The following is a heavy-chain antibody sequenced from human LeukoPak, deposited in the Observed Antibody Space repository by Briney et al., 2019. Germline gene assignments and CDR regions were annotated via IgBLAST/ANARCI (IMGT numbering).Heavy chain of an antibody. J-gene: IGHJ6*02. CDR3: ARHGGGNGDYYYYGMDV. D-gene: IGHD4-23*01. Sequence: SETLSLTCTVSGGSISSYYWSWIRQPPGKGPEGIGYIYYSGSTNYNPSLKSRVTISVDTSKNQFPLKLSSVTAADTAVYYCARHGGGNGDYYYYGMDVWGQGTTVTVSS. V-gene: IGHV4-59*08. CDR1: GGSISSYY. CDR2: IYYSGST.